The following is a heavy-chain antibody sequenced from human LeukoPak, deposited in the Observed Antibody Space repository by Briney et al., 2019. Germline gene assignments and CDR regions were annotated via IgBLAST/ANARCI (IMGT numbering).Heavy chain of an antibody. CDR1: GFTVSSNY. Sequence: GGSLRLSCAASGFTVSSNYMGWVRQAPGKGLEWVSVLYSGGNTYYADSVKGRFTISRDNSKNTLYLQMNSLRAEDTAVYYCARENSNYDILTGYYDYWGQGTLVTVSS. D-gene: IGHD3-9*01. CDR3: ARENSNYDILTGYYDY. J-gene: IGHJ4*02. V-gene: IGHV3-66*01. CDR2: LYSGGNT.